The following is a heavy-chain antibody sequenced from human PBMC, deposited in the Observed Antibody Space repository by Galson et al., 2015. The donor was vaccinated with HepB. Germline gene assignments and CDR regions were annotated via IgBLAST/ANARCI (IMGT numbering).Heavy chain of an antibody. D-gene: IGHD3-10*01. V-gene: IGHV1-18*01. CDR1: GHTFTSYG. J-gene: IGHJ4*02. CDR3: ARDRQLWYGEANFYFVY. Sequence: SVKVSCKASGHTFTSYGISWVRQAPGQGLEWMGWISAYNGNTNYAQRLQDRVTMTTDTSTSTAYMELRSLGSDDTAVYYCARDRQLWYGEANFYFVYWGQGTLVTVSS. CDR2: ISAYNGNT.